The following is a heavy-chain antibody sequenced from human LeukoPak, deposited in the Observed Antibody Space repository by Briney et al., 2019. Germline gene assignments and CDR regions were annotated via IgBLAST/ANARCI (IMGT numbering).Heavy chain of an antibody. CDR2: IIPIFGTA. CDR3: ARASGPFGRITMVRGVILGNWFDL. D-gene: IGHD3-10*01. CDR1: GGTFSSYA. J-gene: IGHJ5*02. Sequence: ASVKVSCKASGGTFSSYAISWVRQAPGQGLEWMGGIIPIFGTANYAQKFQGRVTITADESTSTAYMELSSLRSEDTAVYYCARASGPFGRITMVRGVILGNWFDLWGQGTLVTVSS. V-gene: IGHV1-69*13.